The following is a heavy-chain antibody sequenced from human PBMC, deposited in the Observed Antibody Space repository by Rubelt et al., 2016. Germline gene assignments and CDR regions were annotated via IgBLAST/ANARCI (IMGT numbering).Heavy chain of an antibody. D-gene: IGHD4-17*01. CDR2: INHRGST. CDR3: ARGLTVPQLNWFDP. CDR1: GGSFSGYY. Sequence: QVQLQQWGAGLLKPSETLSLTCAVYGGSFSGYYWSWIRQPPGKGLEWIGEINHRGSTNYNLSLKRRVTISVDTSKNQFSLKLSSATAADTAVYYCARGLTVPQLNWFDPWGQGTLVTVSS. V-gene: IGHV4-34*01. J-gene: IGHJ5*02.